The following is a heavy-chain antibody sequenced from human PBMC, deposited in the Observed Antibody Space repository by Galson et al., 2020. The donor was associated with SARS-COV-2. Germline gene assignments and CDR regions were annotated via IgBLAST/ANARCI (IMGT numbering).Heavy chain of an antibody. CDR1: GFSVSSKY. CDR3: VRDDGTAPYDY. Sequence: METGGSLRLSCAASGFSVSSKYMRWVRQAPGKGLEWASVIYYDGSTTSADTARGRFTTSSDTPKNLAYLQMSALRTEDTAVYYCVRDDGTAPYDYWGQGTLVTVSS. J-gene: IGHJ4*02. D-gene: IGHD5-18*01. V-gene: IGHV3-53*01. CDR2: IYYDGST.